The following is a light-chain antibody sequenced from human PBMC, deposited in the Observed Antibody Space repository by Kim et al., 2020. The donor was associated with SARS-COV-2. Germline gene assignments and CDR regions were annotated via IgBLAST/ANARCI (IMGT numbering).Light chain of an antibody. CDR1: SSNLGSNT. V-gene: IGLV1-44*01. CDR2: SNN. J-gene: IGLJ1*01. Sequence: PGKGVTISCSGSSSNLGSNTVNWYQQLPGTAPKLLIYSNNQRPSGVPDRFSGSKSGTSASLAISGLQSEDEADYYCAAWDDSLNYVFGTGTKVTVL. CDR3: AAWDDSLNYV.